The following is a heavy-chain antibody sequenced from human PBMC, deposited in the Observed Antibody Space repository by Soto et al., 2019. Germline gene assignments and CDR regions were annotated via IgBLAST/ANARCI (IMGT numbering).Heavy chain of an antibody. CDR3: AKFNFWRAGDTDV. J-gene: IGHJ6*03. CDR2: ISSSGTTI. D-gene: IGHD3-3*01. V-gene: IGHV3-48*02. Sequence: EVHLVDSGGGLVQPGGSLRLSCAASGFTFSTHSMNWVRQAPGKGLEAISYISSSGTTIYYADSVKGRFTVSRDNAKNSLHLQMNSLRDEDTAVYYCAKFNFWRAGDTDVWGKGTTVTVSS. CDR1: GFTFSTHS.